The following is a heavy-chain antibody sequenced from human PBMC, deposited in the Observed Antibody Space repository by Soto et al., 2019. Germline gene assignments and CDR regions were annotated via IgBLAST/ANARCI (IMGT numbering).Heavy chain of an antibody. CDR1: GGSFSGYY. CDR2: IKHSGST. D-gene: IGHD3-16*01. CDR3: ASGPFNPTSLSSYYGMDV. Sequence: PSETLSLTCAVYGGSFSGYYWSWIRQPPGKGLEWIGEIKHSGSTHYKLSLKSRVTVSVDTSKTQFSLKLTSVTAADTAVASCASGPFNPTSLSSYYGMDVWGQGTTVTVSS. V-gene: IGHV4-34*01. J-gene: IGHJ6*02.